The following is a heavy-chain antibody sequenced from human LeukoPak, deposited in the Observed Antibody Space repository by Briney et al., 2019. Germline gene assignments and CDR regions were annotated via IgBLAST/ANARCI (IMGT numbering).Heavy chain of an antibody. CDR2: ISAHTGKS. CDR1: GYTFSIYG. V-gene: IGHV1-18*01. J-gene: IGHJ4*02. CDR3: ARDGKGRFDFRENDY. Sequence: ASVKVSCKASGYTFSIYGITWVRQAPGQGLEWMGWISAHTGKSDYAQKIQNRVTMTADTATSTAYMELRSLGSDDTAVYYCARDGKGRFDFRENDYWGQGTLVTVSS. D-gene: IGHD3-3*01.